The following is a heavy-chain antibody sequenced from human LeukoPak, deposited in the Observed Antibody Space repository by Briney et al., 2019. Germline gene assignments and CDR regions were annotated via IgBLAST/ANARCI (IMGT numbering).Heavy chain of an antibody. CDR2: ISSSGSTI. D-gene: IGHD4-23*01. J-gene: IGHJ3*02. Sequence: GGSLRLSCAASGFTFSSYEVNWVRQAPGKGLEWVSYISSSGSTIYYADSVKGRFTISRDNAKNSLYLQMNSLRAEDTAVYYCARESPATTVVTYDAFDIWGQGTMVTVSS. CDR1: GFTFSSYE. V-gene: IGHV3-48*03. CDR3: ARESPATTVVTYDAFDI.